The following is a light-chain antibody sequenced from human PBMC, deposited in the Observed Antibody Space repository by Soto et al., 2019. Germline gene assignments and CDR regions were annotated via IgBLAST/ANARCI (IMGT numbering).Light chain of an antibody. CDR1: QNINDW. CDR2: KAS. J-gene: IGKJ3*01. V-gene: IGKV1-5*03. Sequence: IQMTQSPSTLSASVGYRVTITCRASQNINDWLAWYQQKPGKAPRLLIYKASTLESGVPSRFSGSGFGTEFTLTISSLQPDDFATYYCQQYNTYSFTFGPGAKVDIK. CDR3: QQYNTYSFT.